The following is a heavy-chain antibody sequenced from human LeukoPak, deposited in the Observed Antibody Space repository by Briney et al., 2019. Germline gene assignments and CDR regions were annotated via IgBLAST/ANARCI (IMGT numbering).Heavy chain of an antibody. V-gene: IGHV4-59*07. D-gene: IGHD5-12*01. CDR1: GGSIINYY. Sequence: SDTLSLTCTVSGGSIINYYWSWIRQPPGKGLEWIGYIYSSVSTNYNPSLKSRVTMSVDTSKNQFSLKLSSVTTADTAVYYCARGVSGYSNVDYWGQGTLVPVSS. CDR3: ARGVSGYSNVDY. CDR2: IYSSVST. J-gene: IGHJ4*02.